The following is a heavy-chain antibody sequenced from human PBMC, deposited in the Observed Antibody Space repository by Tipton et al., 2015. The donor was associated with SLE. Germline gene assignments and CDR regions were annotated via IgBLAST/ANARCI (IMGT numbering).Heavy chain of an antibody. CDR3: ARDPHSYYYYMDV. V-gene: IGHV3-21*01. J-gene: IGHJ6*03. Sequence: SLRLSCAASGFTFSIYALNWVRQAPGQGPEWVSSIDSSSTYALYSDGVKGRFTISRDNAKNSLYLPMNSLRAEDTAVYYRARDPHSYYYYMDVWGKGTTVTVSS. CDR2: IDSSSTYA. CDR1: GFTFSIYA.